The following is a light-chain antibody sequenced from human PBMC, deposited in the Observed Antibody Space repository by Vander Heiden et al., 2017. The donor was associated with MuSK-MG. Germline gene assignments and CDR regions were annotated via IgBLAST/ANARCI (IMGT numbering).Light chain of an antibody. Sequence: DIQTTHSPPSLSASVGDRLTIACRASPGITNDLGCYQQKPGRTAKRLLYAASSCLSGVLSTFSGSRSARAFTLTIISRLPEDFATSYCRQQNSCPPTFGAGTKVXIK. CDR3: RQQNSCPPT. J-gene: IGKJ4*01. CDR1: PGITND. V-gene: IGKV1-17*01. CDR2: AAS.